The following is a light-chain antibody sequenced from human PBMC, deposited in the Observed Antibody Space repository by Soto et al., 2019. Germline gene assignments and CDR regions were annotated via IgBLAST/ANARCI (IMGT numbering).Light chain of an antibody. CDR2: GVS. J-gene: IGKJ3*01. CDR1: EAISSTF. Sequence: EIVLTQSPGTLSLSPGERAALSCRASEAISSTFLAWYQQKPGQAPRLLIYGVSSRAAGIPDRFSGSGSGTDCTLTISRLEPEDFAVYYCQQYGRSQFTFGPGTRVDIK. V-gene: IGKV3-20*01. CDR3: QQYGRSQFT.